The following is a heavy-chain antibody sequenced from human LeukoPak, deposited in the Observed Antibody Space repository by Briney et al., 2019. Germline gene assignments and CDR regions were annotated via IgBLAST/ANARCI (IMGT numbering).Heavy chain of an antibody. J-gene: IGHJ4*02. V-gene: IGHV4-39*07. CDR2: IDYSGST. CDR3: ASVRLRRYFDY. D-gene: IGHD3-10*01. CDR1: GGSMYSSTYY. Sequence: SETLSLTGSVSGGSMYSSTYYWGWIRQPPGKGLEWIGTIDYSGSTYYNPSLKSRVTISVDTSKNQFSRKLSSVTPADPAVYYCASVRLRRYFDYWGQGTLVTVSS.